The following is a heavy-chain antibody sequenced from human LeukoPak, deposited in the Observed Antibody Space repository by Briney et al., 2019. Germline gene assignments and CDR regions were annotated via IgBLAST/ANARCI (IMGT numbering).Heavy chain of an antibody. J-gene: IGHJ6*03. CDR3: ATTASRGSSWYYYYYYMDV. CDR1: GFTFSSYE. CDR2: ISSSGSTI. D-gene: IGHD6-13*01. V-gene: IGHV3-48*03. Sequence: GGSLRLSCAASGFTFSSYEMNWVRQAPGKGLEWVSYISSSGSTIYYADSVKGRFTISRDNAKNSLYLQMNSLRAEDTAVYYCATTASRGSSWYYYYYYMDVWGEGTTVTVSS.